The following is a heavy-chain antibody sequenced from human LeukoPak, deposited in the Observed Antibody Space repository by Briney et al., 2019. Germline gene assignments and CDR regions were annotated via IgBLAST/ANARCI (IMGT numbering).Heavy chain of an antibody. J-gene: IGHJ6*02. V-gene: IGHV3-30*18. CDR1: GFTFSSYG. CDR2: ISYDGSSE. CDR3: AKAGSSSWYADYYGMDV. Sequence: GGSLRLSCAASGFTFSSYGMHWVRQAPGKGLEWVAVISYDGSSEYYADSVMGRFTISRDNSKNTLYLQMNSLRAEDTAVYYCAKAGSSSWYADYYGMDVWGQGTTVTVSS. D-gene: IGHD6-13*01.